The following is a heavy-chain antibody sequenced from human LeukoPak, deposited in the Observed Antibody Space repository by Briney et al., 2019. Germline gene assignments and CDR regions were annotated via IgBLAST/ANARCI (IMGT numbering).Heavy chain of an antibody. D-gene: IGHD3-10*01. Sequence: ASVKVSCKASGYTFTNHGISWVRQAPGQGLEWMGWISPYNGNTNYAQNLQGRVTMTTDTSTSTAYMELRSLRSDDTAVYYCARNKAYSDSGNYRFAPWGKGTLVTVSS. V-gene: IGHV1-18*01. CDR1: GYTFTNHG. CDR2: ISPYNGNT. J-gene: IGHJ5*02. CDR3: ARNKAYSDSGNYRFAP.